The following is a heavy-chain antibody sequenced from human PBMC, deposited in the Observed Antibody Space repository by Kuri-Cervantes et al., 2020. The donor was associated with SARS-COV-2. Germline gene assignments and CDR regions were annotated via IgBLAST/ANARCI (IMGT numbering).Heavy chain of an antibody. Sequence: GSLRLSCTVSGGSISSSSYYWGWIRQPPGKGLEWIGSIHYSGSTYYNPSLKSRVTISVDTSKNQFSLKLSSVTAADTAVHYCAREWAYIAAAALETDYWGQGTLVTVSS. J-gene: IGHJ4*02. CDR3: AREWAYIAAAALETDY. D-gene: IGHD6-13*01. V-gene: IGHV4-39*07. CDR2: IHYSGST. CDR1: GGSISSSSYY.